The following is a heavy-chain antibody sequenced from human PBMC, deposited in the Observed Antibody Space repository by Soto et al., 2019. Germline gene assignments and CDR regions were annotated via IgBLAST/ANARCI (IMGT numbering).Heavy chain of an antibody. D-gene: IGHD1-26*01. J-gene: IGHJ4*02. CDR2: IWYDGSNK. Sequence: GGSLRLSCGASGFAFTSYAMHWVRQAPGKGLGWVSIIWYDGSNKYYADSVKGRFTISRDNSKNTVYLQMNSLRAEDTAVYYCARGANRNASAFDSWGQGTPVTVSS. CDR1: GFAFTSYA. CDR3: ARGANRNASAFDS. V-gene: IGHV3-33*01.